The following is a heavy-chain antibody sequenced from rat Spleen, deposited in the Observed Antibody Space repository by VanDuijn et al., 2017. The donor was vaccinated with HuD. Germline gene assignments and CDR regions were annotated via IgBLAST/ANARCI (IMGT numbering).Heavy chain of an antibody. J-gene: IGHJ4*01. CDR2: IWAGGST. D-gene: IGHD5-1*01. CDR1: GFSLTSYH. Sequence: QVQLKESGPGLVQPSQTLSLTCTVSGFSLTSYHVSWVRQPPGKSLVWMGTIWAGGSTNYNSAVQSRLSISRDTSKNQVILKMSSLQTDDTGTYYCTRDPPGSSGVMDVWGQGASVTVSS. V-gene: IGHV2-15*01. CDR3: TRDPPGSSGVMDV.